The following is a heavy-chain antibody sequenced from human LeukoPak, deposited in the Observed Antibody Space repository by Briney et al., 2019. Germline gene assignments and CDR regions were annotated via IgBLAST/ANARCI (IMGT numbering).Heavy chain of an antibody. D-gene: IGHD3-3*01. CDR3: ASRESWRDY. Sequence: PSQTLSLTCAVSGGSISSGGYSWSWIRQPPGKGLEWIGYIYHSGSTYYNPSLKSRVTISVDTSKNQFSLKLSSVTAADTAVYYCASRESWRDYWGQGTLVTVSS. J-gene: IGHJ4*02. CDR2: IYHSGST. V-gene: IGHV4-30-2*01. CDR1: GGSISSGGYS.